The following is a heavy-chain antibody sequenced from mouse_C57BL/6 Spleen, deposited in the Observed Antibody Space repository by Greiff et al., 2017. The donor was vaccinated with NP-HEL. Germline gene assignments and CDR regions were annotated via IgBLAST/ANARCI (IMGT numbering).Heavy chain of an antibody. CDR2: IDPSDSYT. D-gene: IGHD2-4*01. CDR3: ARYNDYDAFRFAY. V-gene: IGHV1-69*01. J-gene: IGHJ3*01. Sequence: QVQLKQSGAELVMPGASVKLSCKASGYTFTSYWMHWVKQRPGQGLEWIGEIDPSDSYTNYNQKFKGKSTLTVDKSSSTAYMQLSSLTSEDSAVYYCARYNDYDAFRFAYWGQRTLVTVSA. CDR1: GYTFTSYW.